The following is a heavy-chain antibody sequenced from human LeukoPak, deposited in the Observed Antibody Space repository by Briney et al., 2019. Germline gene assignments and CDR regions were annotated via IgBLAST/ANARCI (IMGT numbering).Heavy chain of an antibody. V-gene: IGHV1-2*02. J-gene: IGHJ3*02. CDR2: INPTSGGT. Sequence: SVKVSCKASGYTFTGYYMHWVRQAPGQGLEWMGWINPTSGGTNYAQKFQGRVTMTRDTSISTAYMELRSLTSDDTALYYCARADDYGGNPGAFDIWGQGTMVTVSS. D-gene: IGHD4-23*01. CDR1: GYTFTGYY. CDR3: ARADDYGGNPGAFDI.